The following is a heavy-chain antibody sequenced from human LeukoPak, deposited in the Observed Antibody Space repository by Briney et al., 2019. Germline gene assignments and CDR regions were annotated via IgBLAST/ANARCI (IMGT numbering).Heavy chain of an antibody. CDR1: GFTFNNYG. CDR3: AKGSSGPDY. J-gene: IGHJ4*02. CDR2: ISYDGSNK. V-gene: IGHV3-30*18. Sequence: GGSLRLSCAASGFTFNNYGMHWVRQAPGKGLEWVAVISYDGSNKYYADSVKGRFTISRDNSKSTLYLQMNSLRAENTAVYYCAKGSSGPDYWGQGTLVTVSS. D-gene: IGHD6-19*01.